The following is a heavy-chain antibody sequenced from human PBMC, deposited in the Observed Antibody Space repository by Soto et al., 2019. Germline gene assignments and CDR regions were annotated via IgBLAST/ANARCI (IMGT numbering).Heavy chain of an antibody. V-gene: IGHV4-30-4*01. CDR3: AGNIAARSYYGLDD. CDR1: GGSISSSSYY. CDR2: ISYSGSP. J-gene: IGHJ6*02. Sequence: SETLSLTCTVSGGSISSSSYYWSWIRQSPGKGLEWIGYISYSGSPYYNPSHKSRVIMSVDTSKDQFSLKLSSVTVADTAVYYCAGNIAARSYYGLDDWGQGTKVTVSS. D-gene: IGHD6-13*01.